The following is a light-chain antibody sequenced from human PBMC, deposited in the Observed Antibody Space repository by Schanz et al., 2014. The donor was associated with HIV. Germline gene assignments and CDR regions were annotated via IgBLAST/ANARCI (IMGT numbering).Light chain of an antibody. J-gene: IGKJ3*01. CDR3: QQYGSSLFT. CDR2: GAS. CDR1: QSLTTNY. Sequence: ETVLTQSPGSLSLSPGDRATLSCRASQSLTTNYLAWYQQKLGQAPRLLIYGASSRATGIPDRFSGSGSGTDFTLTISRLEPEDFAVYYCQQYGSSLFTFGPGTKVDIK. V-gene: IGKV3-20*01.